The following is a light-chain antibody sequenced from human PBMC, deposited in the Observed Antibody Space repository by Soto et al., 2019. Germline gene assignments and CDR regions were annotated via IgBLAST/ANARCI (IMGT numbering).Light chain of an antibody. CDR3: SSYTSSSTL. CDR1: SSDVGSYNY. CDR2: EVS. V-gene: IGLV2-14*01. J-gene: IGLJ1*01. Sequence: QSALTQPASVSGSPGQSITISCTGTSSDVGSYNYVSWYQQHPGKAPKLMIYEVSDRPSGIPSRFSGSKSGNTASLTISGLQTEDEADYYCSSYTSSSTLFGTGTKLTVL.